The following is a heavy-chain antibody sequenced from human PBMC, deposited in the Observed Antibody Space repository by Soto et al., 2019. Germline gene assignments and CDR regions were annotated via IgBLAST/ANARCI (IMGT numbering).Heavy chain of an antibody. J-gene: IGHJ6*02. CDR1: GFTFSSYG. Sequence: LRLSCAASGFTFSSYGMHWVRQAPGKGLEWVAVISYDGSNKYYADSVKGRFTISRDNSKNTLYLQMNSLRAEDTAVYYCAKDPGASYDFWSGYYSAYYYGMDVWGQGTTATVSS. CDR2: ISYDGSNK. CDR3: AKDPGASYDFWSGYYSAYYYGMDV. V-gene: IGHV3-30*18. D-gene: IGHD3-3*01.